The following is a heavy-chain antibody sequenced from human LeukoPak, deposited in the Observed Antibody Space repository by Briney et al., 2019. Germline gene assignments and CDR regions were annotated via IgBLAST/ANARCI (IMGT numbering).Heavy chain of an antibody. J-gene: IGHJ5*02. V-gene: IGHV4-59*08. CDR2: IYYSGST. CDR1: GGSMSSYY. CDR3: ARHLCSGGSCYSNWFDP. Sequence: SETLSLTCTVSGGSMSSYYWSWIRQPPGKGLEWIGYIYYSGSTNYNPSLKSRVTISVDPSKNQFSLKLSSVTAADTAVYYCARHLCSGGSCYSNWFDPWGQGTLVTVSS. D-gene: IGHD2-15*01.